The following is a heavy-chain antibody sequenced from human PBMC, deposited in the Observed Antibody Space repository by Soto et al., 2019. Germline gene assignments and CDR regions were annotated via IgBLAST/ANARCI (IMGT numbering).Heavy chain of an antibody. CDR2: IYHRGST. J-gene: IGHJ4*02. D-gene: IGHD6-19*01. CDR3: ARAGGLGAVAVDY. Sequence: QLQLQESGSGLVKPSQTLSLTCAVSGGSLSSGGYSWSWIRQPPGKGLEWIGYIYHRGSTYYSPRYQSRVTASVDRSKNQFSLKLSSVTAEDTAVYYCARAGGLGAVAVDYWGQGTLVTVSS. V-gene: IGHV4-30-2*01. CDR1: GGSLSSGGYS.